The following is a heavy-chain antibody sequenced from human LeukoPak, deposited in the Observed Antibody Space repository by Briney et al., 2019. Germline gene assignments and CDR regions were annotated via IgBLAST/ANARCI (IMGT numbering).Heavy chain of an antibody. Sequence: SETLSLTCTVSGGSISSYYWSWIRQPAGKGLEWIGRIYTSGSTNYNPSLKSRVTMSVDTSKNQFSLKLSSVTAADTAVYYCARDMTSYRTYYYDSSGYYSYYFDYWGQGTLVTVSS. CDR2: IYTSGST. CDR1: GGSISSYY. CDR3: ARDMTSYRTYYYDSSGYYSYYFDY. J-gene: IGHJ4*02. D-gene: IGHD3-22*01. V-gene: IGHV4-4*07.